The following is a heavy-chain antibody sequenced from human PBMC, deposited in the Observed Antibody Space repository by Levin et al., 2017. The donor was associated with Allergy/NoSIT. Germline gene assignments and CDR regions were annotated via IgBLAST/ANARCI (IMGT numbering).Heavy chain of an antibody. V-gene: IGHV4-34*01. J-gene: IGHJ3*02. Sequence: SETLSLTCAVYGASFSGYTWSWIRQPPGKGLEWIGEISHGGSTNYSPSLKSRVTMSVDTSKKQVSLKVTSVTAADTAVYYCARGRVRPGKLKTSRYYDLLTGSPLGAFDIWGHGTRVTVSS. CDR1: GASFSGYT. CDR2: ISHGGST. CDR3: ARGRVRPGKLKTSRYYDLLTGSPLGAFDI. D-gene: IGHD3-9*01.